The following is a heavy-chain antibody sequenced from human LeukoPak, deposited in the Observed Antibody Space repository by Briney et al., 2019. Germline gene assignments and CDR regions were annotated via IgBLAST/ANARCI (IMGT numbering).Heavy chain of an antibody. J-gene: IGHJ4*02. D-gene: IGHD6-19*01. CDR3: AKVFSVYFVAGTPLDY. CDR1: GFTFGNYG. Sequence: PGGSLRLSCAASGFTFGNYGMSWVRQAPGKGLEWVAVISYDGSNKYYADSVKGRFTISRDNSKNTLYLQMNSLRAEDTAVYYCAKVFSVYFVAGTPLDYWGQGTLVTVSS. V-gene: IGHV3-30*18. CDR2: ISYDGSNK.